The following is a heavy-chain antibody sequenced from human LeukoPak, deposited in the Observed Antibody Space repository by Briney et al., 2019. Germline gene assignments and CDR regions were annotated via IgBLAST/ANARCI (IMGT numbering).Heavy chain of an antibody. V-gene: IGHV3-7*01. D-gene: IGHD5-18*01. J-gene: IGHJ4*02. CDR2: IKQDGSEK. Sequence: GGSLRLSCAASGFTFSSYWMSWVRQAPGKGLEWVANIKQDGSEKYYVDSVKGRFTISRDNAKNSLYLQMNSLRAEDTAVYYCARLPGDTAMLHIFYYWGQGTLVTVSS. CDR3: ARLPGDTAMLHIFYY. CDR1: GFTFSSYW.